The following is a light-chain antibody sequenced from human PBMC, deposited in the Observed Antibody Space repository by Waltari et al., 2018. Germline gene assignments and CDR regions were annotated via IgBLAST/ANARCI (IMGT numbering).Light chain of an antibody. CDR1: QSVSRA. Sequence: IVLTQSPGTLSLSLGERATVSCRPSQSVSRALAWYQQKPGQAPRLLIYGASTRATGIPDRFSGSGSGTDFSLTISRLEPDDFAVYYCQHYLRLPVTFGQGTTVEI. CDR3: QHYLRLPVT. CDR2: GAS. J-gene: IGKJ1*01. V-gene: IGKV3-20*01.